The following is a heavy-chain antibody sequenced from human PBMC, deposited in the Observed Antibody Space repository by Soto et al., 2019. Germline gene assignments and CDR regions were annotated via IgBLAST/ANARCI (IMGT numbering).Heavy chain of an antibody. CDR2: IYYSGST. D-gene: IGHD2-2*01. CDR1: GGSISSYY. Sequence: SETLSLTCTVSGGSISSYYWSWIRQPPGKGLEWIGYIYYSGSTNYNPSLKSRVTISVDTSKNQFSLKLSSVTAADTAVYYCARRVRYCSSTSCRGYFDYWGQGTLVTAPQ. J-gene: IGHJ4*02. V-gene: IGHV4-59*01. CDR3: ARRVRYCSSTSCRGYFDY.